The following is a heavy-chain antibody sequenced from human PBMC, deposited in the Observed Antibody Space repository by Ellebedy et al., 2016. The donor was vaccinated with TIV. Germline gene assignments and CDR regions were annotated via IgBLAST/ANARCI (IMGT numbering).Heavy chain of an antibody. CDR3: ARDRPDLGDYAWFDP. J-gene: IGHJ5*02. V-gene: IGHV3-33*01. Sequence: GESLKISXAASGFTFSNYGMHWVRQAPGKGLEWVALIYYDGKKKYYADSVKGRFTISRDNSNNTVYLEMNSLRAEDTAVYSCARDRPDLGDYAWFDPWGQGTLVTVSS. CDR1: GFTFSNYG. D-gene: IGHD4-17*01. CDR2: IYYDGKKK.